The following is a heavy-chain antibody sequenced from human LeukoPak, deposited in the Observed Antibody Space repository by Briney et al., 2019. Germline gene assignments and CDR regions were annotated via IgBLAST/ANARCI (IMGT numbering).Heavy chain of an antibody. V-gene: IGHV3-74*01. CDR1: GFTFSSYW. Sequence: GGSLRLSCAASGFTFSSYWMHWVRQAPGKGLVWVSRINSDGSSTSYADSVKGRFTISRDNAKNTLYLQMNSLRAEDTAVYYCARVGYYDSSGWNYGMDVWGQGTTVTVSS. CDR3: ARVGYYDSSGWNYGMDV. D-gene: IGHD3-22*01. J-gene: IGHJ6*02. CDR2: INSDGSST.